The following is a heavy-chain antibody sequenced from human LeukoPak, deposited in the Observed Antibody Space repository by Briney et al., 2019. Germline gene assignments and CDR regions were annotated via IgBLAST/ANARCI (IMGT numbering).Heavy chain of an antibody. CDR1: GYTFTSYD. V-gene: IGHV1-8*01. J-gene: IGHJ5*02. D-gene: IGHD3-10*01. CDR3: ARKTITMVRGVIFSWFDP. CDR2: MNPNSGNT. Sequence: ASVKVSCKASGYTFTSYDINWVRQATGQGLEWMGWMNPNSGNTGYAQKFQGRVTMTRNTSISTAYMELSSLRSEDTAVYYCARKTITMVRGVIFSWFDPWGHGTLVTVSS.